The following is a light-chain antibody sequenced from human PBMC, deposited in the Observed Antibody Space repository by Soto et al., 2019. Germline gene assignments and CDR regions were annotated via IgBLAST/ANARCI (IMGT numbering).Light chain of an antibody. CDR1: SSDIGDYNF. Sequence: QSALTQPASVSGSPGRSITISCTGTSSDIGDYNFVSWYQQHPGEAPKVMIYAVSNRPSGVSNRFSGSKSGNTASLTISGLQTEDEADYSCSSYTTSNTWVFGGGTKLTVL. CDR3: SSYTTSNTWV. V-gene: IGLV2-14*01. J-gene: IGLJ3*02. CDR2: AVS.